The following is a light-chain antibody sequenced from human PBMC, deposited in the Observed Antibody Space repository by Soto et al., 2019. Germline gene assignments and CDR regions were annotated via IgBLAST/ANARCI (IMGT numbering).Light chain of an antibody. CDR2: DVS. CDR1: QTIHNW. CDR3: QQYNSLPLT. J-gene: IGKJ4*01. Sequence: DIQMTQSPSTLSASVGDRVTITCRASQTIHNWLAWDQQKPGKAPKVLIFDVSSLESGVPSRFSGSGSGTEFTLTISSLQPDDFATYYCQQYNSLPLTVGGGTKVEFK. V-gene: IGKV1-5*01.